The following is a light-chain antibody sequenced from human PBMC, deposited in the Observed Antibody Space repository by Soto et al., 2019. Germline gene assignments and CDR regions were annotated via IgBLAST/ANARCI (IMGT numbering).Light chain of an antibody. CDR1: SSNIGSNT. CDR2: RNN. J-gene: IGLJ2*01. Sequence: QSVLTQPPSASGTPGQRVTISCSGSSSNIGSNTVNLYQQLPGTAPKLLIYRNNQRPSGVPDRFSGSKSGASASLAISGLQSEDEADYYCAAWDDSLNVLFGGGTKLTVL. V-gene: IGLV1-44*01. CDR3: AAWDDSLNVL.